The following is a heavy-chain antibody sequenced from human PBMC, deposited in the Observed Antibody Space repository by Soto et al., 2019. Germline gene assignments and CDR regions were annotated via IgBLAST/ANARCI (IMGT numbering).Heavy chain of an antibody. D-gene: IGHD6-13*01. CDR3: AREFGHPGGLVGQQPYFDY. V-gene: IGHV1-69*12. CDR1: GGTFSSYA. Sequence: QVQLVQSGAEVKKPGSSVKVSCKASGGTFSSYAISWVRQAPGQGLEWMGGIIPIFGTANYAQKFQGRVTITADESTSTADMELSSLRSEDTAVYYCAREFGHPGGLVGQQPYFDYWGQGTLVTVSS. J-gene: IGHJ4*02. CDR2: IIPIFGTA.